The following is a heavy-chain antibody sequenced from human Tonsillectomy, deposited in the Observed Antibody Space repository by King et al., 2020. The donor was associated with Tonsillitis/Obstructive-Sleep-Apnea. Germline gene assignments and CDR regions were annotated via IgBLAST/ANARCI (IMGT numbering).Heavy chain of an antibody. CDR2: IYSGGST. J-gene: IGHJ4*02. Sequence: VQLVESGGGLIQPGGSLRLSCAASGFTVSSNYMSWVRQAPGKGLEWVSVIYSGGSTYYADSVKGRFTISRDNSKNTLYLQMNSLRAEDTAVYYCAREDNWNYGYYFDYWGQGTLVTVSS. D-gene: IGHD1-7*01. V-gene: IGHV3-53*01. CDR1: GFTVSSNY. CDR3: AREDNWNYGYYFDY.